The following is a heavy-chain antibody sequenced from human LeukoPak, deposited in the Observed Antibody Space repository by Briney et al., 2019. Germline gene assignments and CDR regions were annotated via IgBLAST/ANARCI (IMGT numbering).Heavy chain of an antibody. CDR1: GYSFANSW. V-gene: IGHV5-51*01. CDR3: ARVPAANGPGDS. D-gene: IGHD2-15*01. Sequence: GEFLKISCKGSGYSFANSWIGWVRQIPGKGLEWMGIIYHGDSNPKYSPSFQRQVTISADKSISTAYLQWSSLQASDTAIYYCARVPAANGPGDSRGQGTLVTVSS. J-gene: IGHJ4*02. CDR2: IYHGDSNP.